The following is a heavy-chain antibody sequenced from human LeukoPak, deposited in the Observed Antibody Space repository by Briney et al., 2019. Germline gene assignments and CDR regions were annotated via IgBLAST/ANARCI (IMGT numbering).Heavy chain of an antibody. CDR2: THSSVRS. V-gene: IGHV4-39*01. CDR3: ARHVDTATNYFDY. D-gene: IGHD5-18*01. CDR1: GGSISIRSDY. J-gene: IGHJ4*02. Sequence: SETLSLTCTVSGGSISIRSDYWGWIRQPPGNGLEWIGTTHSSVRSYYNTSLRSRVTISVHTSKNQFSLKLSSVTAADTAVYSCARHVDTATNYFDYWGQGNLVTVSS.